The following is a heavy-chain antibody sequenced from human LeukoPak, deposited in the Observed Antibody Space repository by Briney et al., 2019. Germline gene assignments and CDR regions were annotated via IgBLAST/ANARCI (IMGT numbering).Heavy chain of an antibody. CDR1: GYTFTSYG. CDR3: ARDPVGIAVAGRLPTWFDP. Sequence: GASVKVSCKASGYTFTSYGISWVRQAPGQGLEWMGWISAYNGNTNYAQKLQGRVTMTTDTSTSTAYMELRSLRSDDTAVYYCARDPVGIAVAGRLPTWFDPWGQGTLVTVSS. CDR2: ISAYNGNT. D-gene: IGHD6-19*01. V-gene: IGHV1-18*01. J-gene: IGHJ5*02.